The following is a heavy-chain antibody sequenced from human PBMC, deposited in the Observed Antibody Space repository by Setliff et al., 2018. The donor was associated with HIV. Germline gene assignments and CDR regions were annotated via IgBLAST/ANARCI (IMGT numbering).Heavy chain of an antibody. D-gene: IGHD3-16*01. CDR1: GDSIDSPHC. J-gene: IGHJ4*02. Sequence: PSETLSLTCTVSGDSIDSPHCWSWVRQSLEKGLEWIGEVCQRGGINYYPFFWSRAIISMDKPRSYFTLRLTSVTAADTAIYFCVRNSGWALGSWGQVILVTVSS. V-gene: IGHV4-4*02. CDR2: VCQRGGI. CDR3: VRNSGWALGS.